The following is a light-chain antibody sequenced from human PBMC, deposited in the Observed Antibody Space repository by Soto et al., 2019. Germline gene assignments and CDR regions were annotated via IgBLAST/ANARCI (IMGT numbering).Light chain of an antibody. CDR3: KHYGSSPPVT. J-gene: IGKJ5*01. V-gene: IGKV3-20*01. CDR2: GAS. Sequence: EIVLTQSPGTLSLSPGESATLSCRTSQTTSGKYLAWYQQRPGLAPRLLVYGASRRATGIPDRFRGSGSGTEFTLTISGLEPEDFAVYFCKHYGSSPPVTFGQGTRLEIK. CDR1: QTTSGKY.